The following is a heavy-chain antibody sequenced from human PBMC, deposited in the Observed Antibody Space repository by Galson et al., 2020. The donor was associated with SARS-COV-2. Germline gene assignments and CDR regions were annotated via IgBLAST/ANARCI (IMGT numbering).Heavy chain of an antibody. J-gene: IGHJ6*03. Sequence: GGSLRLSCAASGFTFSSSWMSWVRQAPGKGLEWVANIKQDGSEKYYVDSVKGRFTISRDNAKNSLYLQMNSLRAEDTAVYYCARGHYGDYVSYYYMDVWGKGTTVTISS. CDR1: GFTFSSSW. CDR2: IKQDGSEK. D-gene: IGHD4-17*01. CDR3: ARGHYGDYVSYYYMDV. V-gene: IGHV3-7*01.